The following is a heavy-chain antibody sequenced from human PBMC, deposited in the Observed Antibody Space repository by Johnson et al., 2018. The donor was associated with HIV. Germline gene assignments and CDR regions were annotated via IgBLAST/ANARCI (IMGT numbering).Heavy chain of an antibody. J-gene: IGHJ3*02. V-gene: IGHV3-66*02. CDR2: IFSVGNT. CDR3: ARDGRDLVTRGAFDI. D-gene: IGHD5-18*01. Sequence: EVQLVESGGGLVQPGGSLRLSCAASGFTVSSNYMSWVRQAPGKGLEWVSLIFSVGNTYYADSVKGRFTISRDNSNNMVYLQMDSLRPEDTAVYYCARDGRDLVTRGAFDIWGQGTVVTVSS. CDR1: GFTVSSNY.